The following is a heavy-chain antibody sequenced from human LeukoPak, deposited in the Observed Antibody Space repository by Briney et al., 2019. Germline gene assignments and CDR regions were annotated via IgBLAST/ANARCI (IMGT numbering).Heavy chain of an antibody. CDR1: GFSFSDFY. CDR2: ISSSGSTL. Sequence: PGGSLRLSCAASGFSFSDFYMSWIRRAPGKGLEWISYISSSGSTLYYADSVKGRFTISRDNAKNSLYLQMNNLRAEDTAVYYCAGSLNWFDPWGQGTLVTVSS. CDR3: AGSLNWFDP. J-gene: IGHJ5*02. D-gene: IGHD1-26*01. V-gene: IGHV3-11*01.